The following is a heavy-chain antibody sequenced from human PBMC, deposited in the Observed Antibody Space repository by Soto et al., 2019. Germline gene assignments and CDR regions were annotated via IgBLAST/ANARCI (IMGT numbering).Heavy chain of an antibody. J-gene: IGHJ4*02. V-gene: IGHV3-23*01. CDR3: AKDFGPSITIFGVDPLDY. CDR2: ISGSGGST. Sequence: PGGSLRLSCAASGFTFSSYAMSWVRQAPGKGLEWVSAISGSGGSTYYADSVKGRFTISRDNSKNTLYLQMNSLRAEDTAVYYCAKDFGPSITIFGVDPLDYWGQGTLVTVSS. D-gene: IGHD3-3*01. CDR1: GFTFSSYA.